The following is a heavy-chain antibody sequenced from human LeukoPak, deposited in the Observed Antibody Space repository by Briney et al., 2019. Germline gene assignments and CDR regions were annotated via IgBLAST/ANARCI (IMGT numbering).Heavy chain of an antibody. J-gene: IGHJ4*02. D-gene: IGHD5-12*01. CDR2: IIPIFDTA. CDR3: ARESSGYDDYYFDY. V-gene: IGHV1-69*13. Sequence: SVKVSCKASGGTFSNYAISWVRQAPGQGLEWMGGIIPIFDTANYAQKFQGRVTITADESTSTAYMELSSLRSEDTAVYYCARESSGYDDYYFDYWGQGTLVTVSS. CDR1: GGTFSNYA.